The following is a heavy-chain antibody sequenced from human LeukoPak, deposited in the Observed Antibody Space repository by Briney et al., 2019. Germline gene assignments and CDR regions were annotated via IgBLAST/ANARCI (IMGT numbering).Heavy chain of an antibody. V-gene: IGHV3-7*01. CDR2: IKKTGSET. CDR1: GFTFSNSW. J-gene: IGHJ4*02. Sequence: GGSLRLSCAASGFTFSNSWMSWVRQAPGKGLEWVAYIKKTGSETYYVDSVKGRFTITRDNARNSLFLQMNSLRAEDTAVYYCARDSPELAFDYWGQGTLVTVSS. D-gene: IGHD6-13*01. CDR3: ARDSPELAFDY.